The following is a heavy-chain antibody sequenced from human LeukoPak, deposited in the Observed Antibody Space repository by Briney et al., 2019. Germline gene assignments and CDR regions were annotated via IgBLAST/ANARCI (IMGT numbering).Heavy chain of an antibody. J-gene: IGHJ4*02. Sequence: PGGSLRLSCAASGFTFSNFAMHWVRQAPGKGLEWVAVLSYDGNNKYYADSVTGRFTISRDNSKNTLYLQMNSLRAEDTAVYYCASFWLLSYWGQGTLVTVSS. V-gene: IGHV3-30*04. CDR2: LSYDGNNK. D-gene: IGHD3-22*01. CDR1: GFTFSNFA. CDR3: ASFWLLSY.